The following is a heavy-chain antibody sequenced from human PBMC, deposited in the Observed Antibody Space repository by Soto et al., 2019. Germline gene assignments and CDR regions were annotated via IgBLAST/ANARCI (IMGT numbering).Heavy chain of an antibody. D-gene: IGHD3-22*01. CDR3: TTGYYYDSSGYYSYFDY. CDR2: IKSRTDGGTT. V-gene: IGHV3-15*07. J-gene: IGHJ4*02. CDR1: AFTFSNAW. Sequence: PGGSLRLSCAASAFTFSNAWMNWVRQAPGKGLEWVGRIKSRTDGGTTDYAAPVKGRFTISRDDSKNTLYLQMNSLKTEDTAVYYCTTGYYYDSSGYYSYFDYWGQGTLVTVSS.